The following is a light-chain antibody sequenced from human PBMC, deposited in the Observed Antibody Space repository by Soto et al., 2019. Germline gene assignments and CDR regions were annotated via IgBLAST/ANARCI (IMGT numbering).Light chain of an antibody. Sequence: QSALTQPASVSGSPGQSITISCTGTNSDVGNYNLVSWYQQHPGKAPKLIIYEGSKRPSGVSDRFSASKSGNTASLTISGLQAEDEADYYCSSYTGTLDVFGTGTKLTVL. CDR3: SSYTGTLDV. J-gene: IGLJ1*01. CDR2: EGS. CDR1: NSDVGNYNL. V-gene: IGLV2-14*02.